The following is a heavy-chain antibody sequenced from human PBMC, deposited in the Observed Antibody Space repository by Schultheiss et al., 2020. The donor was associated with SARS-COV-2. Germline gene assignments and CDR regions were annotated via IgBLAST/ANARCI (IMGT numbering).Heavy chain of an antibody. V-gene: IGHV4-34*01. D-gene: IGHD6-13*01. CDR3: ARQRQQLVRY. Sequence: SETLSLTCAVYGGSFSGYYWSWIRQPPGKGLEWIGEINHSGSTNYNPSLKSRVTISVDTSKNRFSLNLSSVTAADTAVYYCARQRQQLVRYWGQGTLVTVSS. CDR2: INHSGST. CDR1: GGSFSGYY. J-gene: IGHJ4*02.